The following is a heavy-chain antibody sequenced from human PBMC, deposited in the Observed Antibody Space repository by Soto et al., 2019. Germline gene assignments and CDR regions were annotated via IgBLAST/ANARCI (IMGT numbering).Heavy chain of an antibody. Sequence: PSETLSLTCTVSGGSISSYYWSWIRQPPGKGLEWIGYIYYSGSTNYNPSLKSRVTISVDTSKNQFSLKLSSVTAADTAVYYCARQAASYAFDYWGQGTLVTVSS. J-gene: IGHJ4*02. CDR2: IYYSGST. V-gene: IGHV4-59*08. CDR1: GGSISSYY. CDR3: ARQAASYAFDY. D-gene: IGHD6-25*01.